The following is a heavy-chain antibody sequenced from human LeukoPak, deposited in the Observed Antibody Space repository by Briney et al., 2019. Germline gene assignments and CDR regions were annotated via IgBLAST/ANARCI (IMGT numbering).Heavy chain of an antibody. J-gene: IGHJ4*02. V-gene: IGHV1-18*01. CDR3: ARSVAVVEDY. D-gene: IGHD3-22*01. Sequence: ASVKVSCKASGYTFINYDISWVRQAPGQGLEWMGWISAYNGNTNYAQKLQGRVTMTTGTSTNTAYMELRSLRSDDTAVYYCARSVAVVEDYWGQGTLVTVSS. CDR2: ISAYNGNT. CDR1: GYTFINYD.